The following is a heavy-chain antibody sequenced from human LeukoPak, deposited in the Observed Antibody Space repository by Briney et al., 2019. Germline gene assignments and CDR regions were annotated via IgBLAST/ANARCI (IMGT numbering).Heavy chain of an antibody. D-gene: IGHD5-24*01. CDR2: ISDIT. CDR1: GFTFSNYA. J-gene: IGHJ4*02. CDR3: AKSGYNRFDY. Sequence: HPGGSLRLSCEASGFTFSNYAMSWVRQAPGKGLEWVSGISDITYYADSVKGRFTISRDTSKNTLYLQMNSLRAEDTAVYYCAKSGYNRFDYWGQGTRVTVSS. V-gene: IGHV3-23*01.